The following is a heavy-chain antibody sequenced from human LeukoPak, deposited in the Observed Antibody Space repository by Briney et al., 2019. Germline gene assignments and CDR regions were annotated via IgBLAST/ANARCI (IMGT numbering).Heavy chain of an antibody. CDR3: ASLSIAVDLNWFDP. Sequence: GRSLRLSCAASGFTFSSYAMHWVRQAPGKGLEWVAVISYDGSNKYYADSVKGRFTISRDNSKNTLYLQMNSLRAEDTAVYYCASLSIAVDLNWFDPWGQGTLVTVSS. V-gene: IGHV3-30-3*01. CDR2: ISYDGSNK. D-gene: IGHD6-19*01. J-gene: IGHJ5*02. CDR1: GFTFSSYA.